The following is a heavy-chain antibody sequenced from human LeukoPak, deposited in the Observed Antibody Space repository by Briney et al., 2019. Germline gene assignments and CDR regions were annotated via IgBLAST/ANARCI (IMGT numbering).Heavy chain of an antibody. CDR2: IYLDGST. J-gene: IGHJ4*02. D-gene: IGHD2/OR15-2a*01. CDR1: GLTVSDNY. Sequence: GGSLRLSCAASGLTVSDNYMSWVRQAPGKGLEWVSVIYLDGSTYYADSVKGRFTISRDNSKNTVYLQMNSLRADDTAVYYCARDVSHRHLDYWGQGTLVTVSS. CDR3: ARDVSHRHLDY. V-gene: IGHV3-66*01.